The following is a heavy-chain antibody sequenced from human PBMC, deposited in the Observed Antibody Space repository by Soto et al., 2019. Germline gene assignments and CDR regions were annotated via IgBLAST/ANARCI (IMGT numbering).Heavy chain of an antibody. CDR2: MNPGSGDT. Sequence: VKVSCKASGYSFTNNDVSWVRQATGQGLEWMGWMNPGSGDTGYAQKFQGRVTMTRDISTATAYMELSSLRSDDTATYYCARMATFGSLNWFDPWGQGTLVTVSS. J-gene: IGHJ5*02. V-gene: IGHV1-8*01. CDR3: ARMATFGSLNWFDP. D-gene: IGHD3-16*01. CDR1: GYSFTNND.